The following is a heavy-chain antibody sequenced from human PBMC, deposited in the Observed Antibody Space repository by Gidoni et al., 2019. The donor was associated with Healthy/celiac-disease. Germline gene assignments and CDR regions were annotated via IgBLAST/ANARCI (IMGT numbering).Heavy chain of an antibody. CDR1: GGSISSSSYY. J-gene: IGHJ3*02. V-gene: IGHV4-39*07. CDR3: ARGFGSSGWYWDAFDI. D-gene: IGHD6-19*01. CDR2: IYYSGST. Sequence: QLQLQESGPGLVKPSETLSLTCTVSGGSISSSSYYWGWIRQPPGKGLEWIGSIYYSGSTYYNPSLKSRVTISVDMSKNQFSLKLSSVTAADTAVYYCARGFGSSGWYWDAFDIWGQGTMVTVSS.